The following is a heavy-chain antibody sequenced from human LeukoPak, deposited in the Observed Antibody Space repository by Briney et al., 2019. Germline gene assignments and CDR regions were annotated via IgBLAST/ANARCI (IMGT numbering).Heavy chain of an antibody. Sequence: ASVKVSCKASGGTFSSHAMSWVRQAPGQGLEWMGGIIPILDITNYAQKFQGRVTITADKSTGTAYVELSSLRSEDTAVYYCAILSDGAYCGGDCFYLDYWGQGTLVNVSS. CDR3: AILSDGAYCGGDCFYLDY. V-gene: IGHV1-69*10. D-gene: IGHD2-21*02. CDR2: IIPILDIT. J-gene: IGHJ4*02. CDR1: GGTFSSHA.